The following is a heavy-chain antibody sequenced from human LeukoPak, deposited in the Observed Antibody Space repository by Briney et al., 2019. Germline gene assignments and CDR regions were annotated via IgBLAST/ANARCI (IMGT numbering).Heavy chain of an antibody. J-gene: IGHJ4*02. Sequence: SVKVSCKASGGTSSSYAISWVRQAPGQGLEWMGRIIPIFGTANYAQKFQGRVTITTDESTSTAYMELSSLRSEDTAVYYCATSRTSYGVGFDYWGQGTLVTVSS. CDR1: GGTSSSYA. CDR2: IIPIFGTA. V-gene: IGHV1-69*05. D-gene: IGHD4-17*01. CDR3: ATSRTSYGVGFDY.